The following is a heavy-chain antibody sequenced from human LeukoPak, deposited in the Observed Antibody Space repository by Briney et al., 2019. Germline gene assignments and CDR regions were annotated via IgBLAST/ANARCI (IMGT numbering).Heavy chain of an antibody. CDR2: INYSGRT. CDR3: ARHGSDYSFDY. V-gene: IGHV4-59*08. CDR1: GDSISSYY. Sequence: SETLSLTCTVSGDSISSYYWNWIRQSPGKGLEWIAYINYSGRTNYNPSLKSRVTISVDTSKNQFSLKLRSVTAADTAVYYCARHGSDYSFDYWGQGTLVTVSS. J-gene: IGHJ4*02. D-gene: IGHD3-22*01.